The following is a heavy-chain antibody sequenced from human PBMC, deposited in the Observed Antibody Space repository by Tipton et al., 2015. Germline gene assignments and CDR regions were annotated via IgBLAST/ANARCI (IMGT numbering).Heavy chain of an antibody. CDR2: IYFSGNS. CDR1: GTSMSSFY. Sequence: TLSLTCNVSGTSMSSFYWTWIRQPPGKGLEWIAYIYFSGNSNYNPSLRSRVIVSLDTSKNQFSLQLRSVTAADTAVYFCARAATWDSSTGWYLDYWGKGILVTVSS. CDR3: ARAATWDSSTGWYLDY. V-gene: IGHV4-59*01. D-gene: IGHD6-19*01. J-gene: IGHJ4*02.